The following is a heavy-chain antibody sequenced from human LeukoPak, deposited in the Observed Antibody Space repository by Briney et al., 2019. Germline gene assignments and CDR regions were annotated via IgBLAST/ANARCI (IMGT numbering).Heavy chain of an antibody. J-gene: IGHJ5*02. CDR3: ARAEYYGSGSYGWFDP. CDR1: GFTVSSNY. D-gene: IGHD3-10*01. V-gene: IGHV4-30-4*08. Sequence: LRLSCAASGFTVSSNYMSWIRQPPGKGLEWIGYIYYSGSTYYNPSLKSRVTISVDTSKNQFSLKLSSVTAADTAVYYCARAEYYGSGSYGWFDPWGQGTLVTVSS. CDR2: IYYSGST.